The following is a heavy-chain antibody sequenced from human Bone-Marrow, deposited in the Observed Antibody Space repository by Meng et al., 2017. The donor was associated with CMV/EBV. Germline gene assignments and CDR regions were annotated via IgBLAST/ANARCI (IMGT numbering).Heavy chain of an antibody. CDR3: FRGNNGYGNFDY. J-gene: IGHJ4*02. CDR2: ISRDGNAT. CDR1: GINLSDNG. Sequence: GINLSDNGVHWVRENPGKGVMWVGRISRDGNATDCGNCGKGRFTNSRDNTKDTLYLEMSSLTAEDTDMYSCFRGNNGYGNFDYWGQG. D-gene: IGHD5-12*01. V-gene: IGHV3-74*01.